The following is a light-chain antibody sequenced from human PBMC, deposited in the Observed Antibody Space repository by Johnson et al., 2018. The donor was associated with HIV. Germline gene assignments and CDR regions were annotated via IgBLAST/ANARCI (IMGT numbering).Light chain of an antibody. J-gene: IGLJ1*01. Sequence: QSVLTQPPSVSAAPGQTVIISCSGSSSNIGRHYVSWYQQLPGTAPKLLIYDNDSRPSGIPDRFSGSKSGTSATLRITGLQTGDEAYYYCGTWDSRLGNYVVGTGTKITVL. CDR3: GTWDSRLGNYV. CDR1: SSNIGRHY. V-gene: IGLV1-51*01. CDR2: DND.